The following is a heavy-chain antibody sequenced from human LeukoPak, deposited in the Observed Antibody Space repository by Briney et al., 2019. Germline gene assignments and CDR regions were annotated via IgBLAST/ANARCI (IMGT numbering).Heavy chain of an antibody. J-gene: IGHJ4*02. CDR1: GFTVDNYA. CDR2: ISWNSGSI. D-gene: IGHD2-2*01. V-gene: IGHV3-9*01. CDR3: AKDNQVVPAAMSIDY. Sequence: GGSLRLSCAASGFTVDNYAMHWVRQAPGKGLEWVSGISWNSGSIGYADSVEGRFTISRDNAKNSLYLQMNSLRAEDTALYYCAKDNQVVPAAMSIDYWGQGTLVTVSS.